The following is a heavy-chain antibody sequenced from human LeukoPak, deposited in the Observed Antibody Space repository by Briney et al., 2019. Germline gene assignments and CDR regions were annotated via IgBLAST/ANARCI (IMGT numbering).Heavy chain of an antibody. CDR2: IYTSGST. V-gene: IGHV4-4*07. J-gene: IGHJ5*02. D-gene: IGHD1-26*01. Sequence: SETLSLTCTVSGGSISSFYWSWIRQPAGKGLEWIGRIYTSGSTNYNPSLKSRVSMSLDTSKNQFSLKLSSVTAADTAVYYCARDPRGIVGANHNYFDPSGQGTLVTVSS. CDR1: GGSISSFY. CDR3: ARDPRGIVGANHNYFDP.